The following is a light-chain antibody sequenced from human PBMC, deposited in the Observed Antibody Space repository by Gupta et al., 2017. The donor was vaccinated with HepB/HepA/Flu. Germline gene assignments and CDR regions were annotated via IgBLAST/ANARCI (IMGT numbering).Light chain of an antibody. CDR1: QSISSS. CDR2: GAS. CDR3: QQYSNWPLT. V-gene: IGKV3-15*01. Sequence: EIVMPQSPATLSVSPGEGATLSCRASQSISSSLAWYQQTPGQVPRLLIYGASIRATGIPARFSGSGSGTEFTLTISSLQSEDFAVYYCQQYSNWPLTFGGGTKVDI. J-gene: IGKJ4*01.